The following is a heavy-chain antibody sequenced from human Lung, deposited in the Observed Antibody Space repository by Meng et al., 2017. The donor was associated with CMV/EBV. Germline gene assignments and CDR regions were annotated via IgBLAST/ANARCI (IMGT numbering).Heavy chain of an antibody. CDR2: INPNSGGT. V-gene: IGHV1-2*02. CDR3: ARMRHSSSWTFFDY. CDR1: VYTFTGYN. Sequence: ASVYTFTGYNLHWVRHAPGQGLEWMGWINPNSGGTNYAQKFQGRVTMTRDTSISTAYMELSRLRSDDTAVYYCARMRHSSSWTFFDYWGQGTLVTVSS. J-gene: IGHJ4*02. D-gene: IGHD6-13*01.